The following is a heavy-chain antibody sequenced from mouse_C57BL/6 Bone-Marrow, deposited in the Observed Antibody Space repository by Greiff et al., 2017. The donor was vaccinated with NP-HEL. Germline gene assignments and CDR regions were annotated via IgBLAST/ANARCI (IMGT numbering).Heavy chain of an antibody. Sequence: VQLQQSGTVLARPGASVKMSCKTSGYTFTSYWMHWVKQRPGQGLEWIGAIYPGNSDTSYNQKFKGKAKLTAVTSASTAYMELSSLTNEDSAVYYCTRVKRQLRLPWFAYWGQGTLVTVSA. D-gene: IGHD3-2*02. J-gene: IGHJ3*01. CDR1: GYTFTSYW. CDR2: IYPGNSDT. V-gene: IGHV1-5*01. CDR3: TRVKRQLRLPWFAY.